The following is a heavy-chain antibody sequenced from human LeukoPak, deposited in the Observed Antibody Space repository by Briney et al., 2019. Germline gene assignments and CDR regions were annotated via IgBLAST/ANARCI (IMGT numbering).Heavy chain of an antibody. V-gene: IGHV3-23*01. CDR1: GFTFSSYA. CDR3: AKAGGLRWGDSLYHLDY. Sequence: GGSLRLSCAASGFTFSSYAMSWVRQAPGKGLEWVSAISGSGGSTYYADSVKGRFTISRDNSKNTLYLQMNSLRAEDTALYYCAKAGGLRWGDSLYHLDYGGRGAMVTVSS. J-gene: IGHJ4*02. CDR2: ISGSGGST. D-gene: IGHD3-16*01.